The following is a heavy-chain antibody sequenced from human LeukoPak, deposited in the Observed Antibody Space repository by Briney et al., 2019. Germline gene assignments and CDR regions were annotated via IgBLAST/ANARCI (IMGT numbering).Heavy chain of an antibody. V-gene: IGHV3-21*01. CDR2: ISSSSSYI. D-gene: IGHD3-3*01. CDR3: ARDRSGSYYYYYYMDV. Sequence: GGSLRLSCTVSGFTVSSNSMSWVRQAPGKGLEWVSSISSSSSYIYYADSVKGRFTISRDDAKNSLYLQMNSLRAEDTAVYYCARDRSGSYYYYYYMDVWGKGTPVTVSS. J-gene: IGHJ6*03. CDR1: GFTVSSNS.